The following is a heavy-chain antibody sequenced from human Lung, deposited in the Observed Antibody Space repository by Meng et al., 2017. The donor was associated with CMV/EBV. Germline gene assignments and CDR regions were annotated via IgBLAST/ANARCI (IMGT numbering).Heavy chain of an antibody. V-gene: IGHV1-2*02. D-gene: IGHD6-19*01. CDR1: GYTFTGYY. J-gene: IGHJ4*02. CDR3: ARGLAVAGTFHFDY. Sequence: ASVXVSXKASGYTFTGYYMHWVRQAPGQGLEWMGWINPNSGGTNYAQKFQGRVTMTRDKSISTAYMELSRLRSDDTAVYYCARGLAVAGTFHFDYWGQGTLVTVSS. CDR2: INPNSGGT.